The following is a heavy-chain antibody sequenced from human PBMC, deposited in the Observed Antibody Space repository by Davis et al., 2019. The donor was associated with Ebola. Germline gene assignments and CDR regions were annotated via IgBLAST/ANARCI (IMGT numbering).Heavy chain of an antibody. CDR3: ARDLGYYYDSSGYFD. J-gene: IGHJ4*02. CDR1: GGTFSSYA. Sequence: SVKVSCKASGGTFSSYAISWVRQAPGQGLEWMGGIIPIFGTANYAQKFQGRVTITADKSTSTAYMELSSLRSEETAGYYWARDLGYYYDSSGYFDWGRGTLVTVSS. D-gene: IGHD3-22*01. CDR2: IIPIFGTA. V-gene: IGHV1-69*06.